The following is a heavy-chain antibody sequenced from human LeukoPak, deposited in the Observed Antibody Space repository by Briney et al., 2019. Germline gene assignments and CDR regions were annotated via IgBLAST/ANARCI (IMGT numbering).Heavy chain of an antibody. V-gene: IGHV3-23*01. CDR1: GFTFSSYA. CDR3: ARSPTAINGYFDP. D-gene: IGHD2-2*01. J-gene: IGHJ5*02. CDR2: ISGGGGST. Sequence: GGSLRLSCAASGFTFSSYAMNWVRQAPGKGLEWVSVISGGGGSTYYADSGKGRFTISRDNSKNTLYLQMNSLRADDTAVYYCARSPTAINGYFDPWGQGTLVTVSS.